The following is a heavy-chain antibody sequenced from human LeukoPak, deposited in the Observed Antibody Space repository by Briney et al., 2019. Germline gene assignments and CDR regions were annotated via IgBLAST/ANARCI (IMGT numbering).Heavy chain of an antibody. CDR3: ARGMKFSTFDY. V-gene: IGHV4-59*01. J-gene: IGHJ4*02. CDR1: GGSISSYY. Sequence: SETLSLTCTVSGGSISSYYWSWIRQPPGKGLEWIGYIYYSGSTNYNPSLKSRVTISVDTSKNQFSLKLSSVTAADTAVYYCARGMKFSTFDYWGQGTLVTVSS. CDR2: IYYSGST. D-gene: IGHD1-1*01.